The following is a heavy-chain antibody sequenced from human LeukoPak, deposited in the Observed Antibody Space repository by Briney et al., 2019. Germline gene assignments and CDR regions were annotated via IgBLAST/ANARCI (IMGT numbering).Heavy chain of an antibody. CDR2: ISGSGGST. CDR3: AKHYDSSGYYYFDY. Sequence: GGSLRLSCAASGFTFGTYAMSWVRQAPGKGLEWVSAISGSGGSTYYADSVKGRFTISRDNSKNTLYLQMNSLRAEDTAVYYCAKHYDSSGYYYFDYWGQGTLVTVSS. V-gene: IGHV3-23*01. D-gene: IGHD3-22*01. J-gene: IGHJ4*02. CDR1: GFTFGTYA.